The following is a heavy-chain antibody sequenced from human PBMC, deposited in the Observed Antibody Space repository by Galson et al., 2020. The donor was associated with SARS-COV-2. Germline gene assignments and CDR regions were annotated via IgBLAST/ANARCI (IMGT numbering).Heavy chain of an antibody. CDR2: IIPIFGTA. CDR1: GGTFSSYA. J-gene: IGHJ4*02. D-gene: IGHD3-22*01. Sequence: SVKVSCKASGGTFSSYAISWVRQAPGQGLEWMGGIIPIFGTANYAQKFRGRVTITADESTSTAYMELSSLRSEDTAVYYCAREDSYYDSSGYYSGYYFDYWGQGTLVTVSS. CDR3: AREDSYYDSSGYYSGYYFDY. V-gene: IGHV1-69*13.